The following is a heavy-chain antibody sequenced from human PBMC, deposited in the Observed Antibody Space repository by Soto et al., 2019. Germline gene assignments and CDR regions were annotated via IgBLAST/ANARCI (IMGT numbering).Heavy chain of an antibody. V-gene: IGHV3-23*01. Sequence: GESLKISCAASGFTFSSYAMSWVRQAPGKGLEWVSAISGSGGSTYYADSVKGRFTISRDNSKNTLYLQMNSLRAEDTAVYYCAKDYSSWNHHPIWGQGTLVTVSS. CDR3: AKDYSSWNHHPI. D-gene: IGHD6-13*01. CDR2: ISGSGGST. J-gene: IGHJ4*02. CDR1: GFTFSSYA.